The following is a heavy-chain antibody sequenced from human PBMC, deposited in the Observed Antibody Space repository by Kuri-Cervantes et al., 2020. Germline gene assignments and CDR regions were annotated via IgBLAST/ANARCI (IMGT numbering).Heavy chain of an antibody. J-gene: IGHJ5*02. CDR3: ARQYEWGFTNRAGWFDP. CDR2: ISAYNGNT. V-gene: IGHV1-18*01. Sequence: ASVKVSCKASGYTFTSYGISWVRQAPGQGLEWMGWISAYNGNTNYAQKLQGRVTMTTDTSTSTAYMELRSLRSDDTAVYYCARQYEWGFTNRAGWFDPWDQGTLVTVSS. CDR1: GYTFTSYG. D-gene: IGHD1-26*01.